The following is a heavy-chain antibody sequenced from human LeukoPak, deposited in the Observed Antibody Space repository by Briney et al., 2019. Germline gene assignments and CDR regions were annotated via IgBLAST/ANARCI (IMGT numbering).Heavy chain of an antibody. CDR2: IYPSDSDT. Sequence: GAPLHISSEGSGSTFTSYWIGWGRQLPGKGLEGVGIIYPSDSDTRYGPSFQGQVTISADKSISTAYLQWSSLKASDTAMYYCARHRNGYTRDSDYWGQGTLITVSS. CDR3: ARHRNGYTRDSDY. D-gene: IGHD2-2*02. J-gene: IGHJ4*02. CDR1: GSTFTSYW. V-gene: IGHV5-51*01.